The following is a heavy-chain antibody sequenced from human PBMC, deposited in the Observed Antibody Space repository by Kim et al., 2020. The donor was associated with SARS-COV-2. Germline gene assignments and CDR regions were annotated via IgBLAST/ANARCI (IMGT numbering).Heavy chain of an antibody. J-gene: IGHJ4*02. Sequence: GGSLRLSCVASGFTFSRYAMNWVRQAPGKGLEWVSAINGGGGRTNYADSVKGRFTISRDIARNTLYLQMNSLRAEDTAVYYCANVSAGDYGDKFDYWGQG. CDR1: GFTFSRYA. CDR3: ANVSAGDYGDKFDY. V-gene: IGHV3-23*01. D-gene: IGHD4-17*01. CDR2: INGGGGRT.